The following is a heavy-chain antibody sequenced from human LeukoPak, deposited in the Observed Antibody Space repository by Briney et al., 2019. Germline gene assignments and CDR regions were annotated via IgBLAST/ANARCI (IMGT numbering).Heavy chain of an antibody. CDR1: GFTFSTCA. V-gene: IGHV3-23*01. CDR3: VKDISGSGTAGQL. Sequence: PGGSLRLSCAASGFTFSTCALGWLRQAPGRGLEWVSGIGGSGTDTYYADSVKGRFTISRDNSKNTLYLQMNSLRAEDTAIYYCVKDISGSGTAGQLWGQGTLVTVSS. J-gene: IGHJ4*02. CDR2: IGGSGTDT. D-gene: IGHD3-10*01.